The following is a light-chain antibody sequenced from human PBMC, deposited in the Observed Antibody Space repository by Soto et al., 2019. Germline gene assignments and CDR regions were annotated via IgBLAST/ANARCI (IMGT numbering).Light chain of an antibody. CDR1: SSDVGGYNY. CDR2: EVS. V-gene: IGLV2-8*01. Sequence: QSALTQPPSASGSPGQSVTISCTGISSDVGGYNYVSWYQQHPGKAPKLMIYEVSKRPSGVPDRFSGSKSGNTASLTVSGLQPEDEADYYCSSYAGSNKSVFGKRTKVTVL. CDR3: SSYAGSNKSV. J-gene: IGLJ1*01.